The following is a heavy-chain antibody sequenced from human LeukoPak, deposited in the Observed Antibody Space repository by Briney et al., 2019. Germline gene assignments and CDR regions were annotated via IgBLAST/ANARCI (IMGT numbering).Heavy chain of an antibody. Sequence: ASVKVSCKASGYTFTSYGISWVRQAPGQGLEWMGWISAYNGNTNYAQKLQGRVTMTTDTSTSTAYMELRSLRSDDTAVYYCAREKVLLWFGGSTLTNWFDPWGQGTLVTVSS. CDR3: AREKVLLWFGGSTLTNWFDP. CDR1: GYTFTSYG. D-gene: IGHD3-10*01. J-gene: IGHJ5*02. V-gene: IGHV1-18*01. CDR2: ISAYNGNT.